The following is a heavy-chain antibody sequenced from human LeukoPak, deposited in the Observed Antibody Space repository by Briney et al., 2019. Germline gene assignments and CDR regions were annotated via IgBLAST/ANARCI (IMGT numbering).Heavy chain of an antibody. CDR2: INPNSGGT. V-gene: IGHV1-2*02. CDR1: GYTFTGYY. D-gene: IGHD2/OR15-2a*01. CDR3: ARSPFYGYYYYYMDV. Sequence: ASVKVSCKASGYTFTGYYMHWVRQAPGQGLEWMGWINPNSGGTNYAQKFQGRVTMTRDTSISTAYMELSSLRSEDTAVYYCARSPFYGYYYYYMDVWGKGTTVTVSS. J-gene: IGHJ6*03.